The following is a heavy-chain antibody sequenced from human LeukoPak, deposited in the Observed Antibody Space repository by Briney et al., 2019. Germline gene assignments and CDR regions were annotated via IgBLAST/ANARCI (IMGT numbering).Heavy chain of an antibody. J-gene: IGHJ6*04. Sequence: SETLSLTCTVSGGSISSHYWSWIRQPPGKGLEWIGYIYYSGSINYNPSLKSRVTISVDTSKNQFSLKLSSVTAADTAVYYCARSYSSSSVDVWGKGTTVTVSS. CDR3: ARSYSSSSVDV. V-gene: IGHV4-59*11. D-gene: IGHD6-13*01. CDR2: IYYSGSI. CDR1: GGSISSHY.